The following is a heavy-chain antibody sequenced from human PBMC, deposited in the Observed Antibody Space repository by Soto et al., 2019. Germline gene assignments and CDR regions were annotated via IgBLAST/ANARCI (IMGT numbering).Heavy chain of an antibody. Sequence: PSETLSLTCAVYGGSFSGYYWSWIRQPPGKGLEWIGEINHSGSTNYNPSLKSRVTISVDTSKNQFSLKLSSVTAADTAVYYCARGWDYGSGSYTFYYYGMDVWGQGTTVTVSS. D-gene: IGHD3-10*01. CDR3: ARGWDYGSGSYTFYYYGMDV. J-gene: IGHJ6*02. CDR1: GGSFSGYY. V-gene: IGHV4-34*01. CDR2: INHSGST.